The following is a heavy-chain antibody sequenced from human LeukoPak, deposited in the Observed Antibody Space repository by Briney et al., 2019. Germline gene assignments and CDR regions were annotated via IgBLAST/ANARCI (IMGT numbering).Heavy chain of an antibody. CDR1: GYTFIDYY. CDR3: ARVWDTRVATYAFDI. D-gene: IGHD1-26*01. V-gene: IGHV1-2*02. CDR2: INPYSGGT. Sequence: GASVKVSCKASGYTFIDYYMHWVRQAPGQGLEWMGWINPYSGGTDSAKKFKGRVTMTRDTSISTAYMELTSLRSDDTAVYYCARVWDTRVATYAFDIWGQGTMVIVSS. J-gene: IGHJ3*02.